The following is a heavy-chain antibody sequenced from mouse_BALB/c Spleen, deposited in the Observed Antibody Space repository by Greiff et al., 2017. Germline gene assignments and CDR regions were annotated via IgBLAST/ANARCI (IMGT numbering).Heavy chain of an antibody. CDR2: INPGSGGT. V-gene: IGHV1-54*01. CDR3: ARGVDYAMDY. D-gene: IGHD1-1*01. Sequence: QVQLHQSGAELVRPGTSVKVSCKASGYAFTNYLIEWVKQRPGQGLEWIGVINPGSGGTNYNEKFKGKATLTADKSSSTAYMQLSSLTSDDSAVYFCARGVDYAMDYWGQGTSVTVSS. CDR1: GYAFTNYL. J-gene: IGHJ4*01.